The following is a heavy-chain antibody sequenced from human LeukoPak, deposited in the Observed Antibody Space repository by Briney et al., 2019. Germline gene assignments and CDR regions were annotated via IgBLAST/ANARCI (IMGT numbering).Heavy chain of an antibody. J-gene: IGHJ4*02. CDR1: GFTSSSYA. CDR2: ISYDGSNK. D-gene: IGHD3-9*01. V-gene: IGHV3-30*04. Sequence: GGSLRLSCAASGFTSSSYAMHWVRQAPGKGLEWVAVISYDGSNKYYADSVKGRFTISRDNSKNTLYLQMNSLRAEDTAVYYCARSGNYDILTGYPSYYFDYWGQGTLVTVSS. CDR3: ARSGNYDILTGYPSYYFDY.